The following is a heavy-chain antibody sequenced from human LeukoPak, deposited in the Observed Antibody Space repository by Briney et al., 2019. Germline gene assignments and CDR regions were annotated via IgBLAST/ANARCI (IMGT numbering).Heavy chain of an antibody. CDR3: ARAGAYCGGDCPGYFDY. Sequence: SETLSLTCTVSGGSIGSSSYYWGWIRQPPGKGLEWIGSIYYSGSTYYNPSLKSRVTISVDTSKNQFSPKLSSVTAADTAVYYCARAGAYCGGDCPGYFDYWGQGTLVTVSS. J-gene: IGHJ4*02. D-gene: IGHD2-21*02. CDR1: GGSIGSSSYY. CDR2: IYYSGST. V-gene: IGHV4-39*07.